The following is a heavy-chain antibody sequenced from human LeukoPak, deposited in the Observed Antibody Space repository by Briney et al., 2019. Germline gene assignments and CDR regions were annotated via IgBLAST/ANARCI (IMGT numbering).Heavy chain of an antibody. CDR2: MNPNSGNT. CDR1: GYTFTSYD. J-gene: IGHJ4*02. CDR3: ARGTYYYDSSGYYGGDY. V-gene: IGHV1-8*01. D-gene: IGHD3-22*01. Sequence: ASVKVSCEASGYTFTSYDINWVRQATGQGLEWMGWMNPNSGNTGYAQKFQGRVTMTRNTSISTAYMELSSLRSEDTAVYYCARGTYYYDSSGYYGGDYWGQGTLVTVSS.